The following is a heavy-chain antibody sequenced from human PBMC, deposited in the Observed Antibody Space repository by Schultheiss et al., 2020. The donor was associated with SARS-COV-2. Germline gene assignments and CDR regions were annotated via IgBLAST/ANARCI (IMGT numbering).Heavy chain of an antibody. CDR3: ARGLGVRPRDRDDAFDI. V-gene: IGHV4-34*01. D-gene: IGHD3-10*01. CDR1: GGSFSGYY. Sequence: ETLSLTCAVYGGSFSGYYWSWIRHPPGKGLEWIGEINHSGSTNYNPSLKSRVTISVDTSKNQFSLKLSSVTAADTAVYYCARGLGVRPRDRDDAFDIWGQGTMVTVSS. J-gene: IGHJ3*02. CDR2: INHSGST.